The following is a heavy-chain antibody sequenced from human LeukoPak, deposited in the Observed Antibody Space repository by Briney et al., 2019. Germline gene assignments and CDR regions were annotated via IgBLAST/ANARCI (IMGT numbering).Heavy chain of an antibody. CDR1: GFTFSDYY. J-gene: IGHJ4*02. D-gene: IGHD3-3*01. CDR2: ISSSGSTI. Sequence: PGGSLRLSCAASGFTFSDYYMSWIRQAPGKGLEWVSYISSSGSTIYYADSVKGRFTISRDNAKNSLYLQMNSLRAEDTAVYYCTRDYDFWSGYFDYWGQGTLVTVSS. CDR3: TRDYDFWSGYFDY. V-gene: IGHV3-11*04.